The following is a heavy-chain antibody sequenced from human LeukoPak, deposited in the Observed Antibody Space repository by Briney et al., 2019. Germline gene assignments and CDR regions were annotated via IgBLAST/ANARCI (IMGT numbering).Heavy chain of an antibody. CDR1: GFTFSSYS. CDR2: ISSSSSYI. J-gene: IGHJ4*02. CDR3: ATYRQVLLPFES. Sequence: PGGSLRLSCAASGFTFSSYSMNWVRQAPGKGLEWVSSISSSSSYIYYADSVKGRFTISRDNAKNSLYPQMNSLRAEDTAVYYCATYRQVLLPFESWGQGTLVTVSS. V-gene: IGHV3-21*01. D-gene: IGHD2-8*02.